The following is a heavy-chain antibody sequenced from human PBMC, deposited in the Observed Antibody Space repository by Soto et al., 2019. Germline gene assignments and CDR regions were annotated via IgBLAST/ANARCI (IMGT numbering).Heavy chain of an antibody. J-gene: IGHJ4*02. CDR1: GFTFKSNS. CDR2: ISGSSDYI. CDR3: VKCIMYNCIENYFDY. Sequence: EVQLLESGGGLIQPGGSLSLSCVASGFTFKSNSMSWVRQPPGKGLEWVSAISGSSDYIYYSDSVKGRFTISRDNSKNTLYLQMNSLRAEDTAEYYCVKCIMYNCIENYFDYWGQGALVTVSS. D-gene: IGHD1-20*01. V-gene: IGHV3-23*01.